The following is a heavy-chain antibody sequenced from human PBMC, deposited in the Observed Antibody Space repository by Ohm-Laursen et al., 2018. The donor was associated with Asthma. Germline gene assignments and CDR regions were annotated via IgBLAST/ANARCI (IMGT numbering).Heavy chain of an antibody. Sequence: SLRLSCTASGFTFSTYNMNWVRQAPGKGLQWVSSISSSSSYIYYADSVRGRFTISRDNAKNSLYLQMNSLRAEDTAMYYCARDEGAVTGTNDYWGQGTLVTVSS. V-gene: IGHV3-21*01. D-gene: IGHD6-19*01. CDR1: GFTFSTYN. CDR2: ISSSSSYI. J-gene: IGHJ4*02. CDR3: ARDEGAVTGTNDY.